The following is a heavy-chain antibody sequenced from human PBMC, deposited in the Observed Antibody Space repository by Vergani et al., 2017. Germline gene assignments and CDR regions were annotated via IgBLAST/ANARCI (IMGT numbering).Heavy chain of an antibody. D-gene: IGHD3-22*01. CDR3: ARDLFYYDSSGYYSGFFDY. Sequence: EVQLLESGGGLVQPGGSLRLSCAASGFTFSSYAMSWVRQAPGKGLEWVSLISWDGGSTYYADSVKGRFTISRDNAKNSLYLQMNSLRAEDTAVYYCARDLFYYDSSGYYSGFFDYWGQGTLVTVSS. CDR1: GFTFSSYA. V-gene: IGHV3-23*01. CDR2: ISWDGGST. J-gene: IGHJ4*02.